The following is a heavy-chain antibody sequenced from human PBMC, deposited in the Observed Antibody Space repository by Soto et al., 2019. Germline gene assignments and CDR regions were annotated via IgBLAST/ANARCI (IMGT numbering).Heavy chain of an antibody. CDR2: ISYDGSNK. J-gene: IGHJ5*02. Sequence: QVQLVESGGGVVQPGRSLRLSCAASGFTFSIYAIHWVRQAPGKGLEWVAVISYDGSNKYYADSVKGRFTISRDNSKNTLYLQMNSLRAEDTAVYYCARDLEVAVAGAWGQGTLVTVSS. D-gene: IGHD6-19*01. CDR3: ARDLEVAVAGA. CDR1: GFTFSIYA. V-gene: IGHV3-30-3*01.